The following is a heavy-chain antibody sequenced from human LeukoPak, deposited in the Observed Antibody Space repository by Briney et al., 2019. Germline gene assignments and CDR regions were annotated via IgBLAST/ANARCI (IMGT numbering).Heavy chain of an antibody. CDR1: GYSFTNYW. J-gene: IGHJ4*02. CDR2: IYPGDSDT. D-gene: IGHD1-26*01. Sequence: GESLKISCKGSGYSFTNYWIGWVRQMPGKSLEWMGIIYPGDSDTRYSPSFQGQVTISADKSISTAYLQWSSLKASDSAMYYCARRRYGSHFDYWGQGTLVTVSS. V-gene: IGHV5-51*01. CDR3: ARRRYGSHFDY.